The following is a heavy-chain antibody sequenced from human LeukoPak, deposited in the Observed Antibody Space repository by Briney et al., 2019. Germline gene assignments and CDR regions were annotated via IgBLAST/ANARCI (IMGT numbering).Heavy chain of an antibody. J-gene: IGHJ4*02. Sequence: GGSLRLSCAASGFTFSSYEMNWVRQAPGKGLEWVSYISSSGSTTYYADSVKGRFTISRDNAKNSLNLQMNSLRAEDTAIYYGARYGDYWGQGTLVTVSS. D-gene: IGHD3-10*01. CDR1: GFTFSSYE. CDR2: ISSSGSTT. V-gene: IGHV3-48*03. CDR3: ARYGDY.